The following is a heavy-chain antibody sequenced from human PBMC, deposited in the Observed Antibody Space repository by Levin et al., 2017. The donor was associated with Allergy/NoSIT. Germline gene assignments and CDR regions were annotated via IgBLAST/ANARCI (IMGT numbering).Heavy chain of an antibody. V-gene: IGHV3-15*01. CDR2: IKSKTDGGTT. Sequence: GGSLRLSCAASGFTFSNAWMSWVRQAPGKGLEWVGRIKSKTDGGTTDYAAPVKGRFTISRDDSKNTLYLQMNSLKTEDTAVYYCTTEVYDGSGLDYWAQGTLVTVSS. D-gene: IGHD5/OR15-5a*01. J-gene: IGHJ4*02. CDR1: GFTFSNAW. CDR3: TTEVYDGSGLDY.